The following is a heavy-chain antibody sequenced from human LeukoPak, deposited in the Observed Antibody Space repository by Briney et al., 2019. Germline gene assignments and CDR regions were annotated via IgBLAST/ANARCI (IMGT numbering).Heavy chain of an antibody. CDR1: GYTFTGYY. J-gene: IGHJ4*02. CDR2: ISYDGSNK. V-gene: IGHV3-30-3*01. D-gene: IGHD6-13*01. Sequence: SCKASGYTFTGYYMHWVRQAPGKGLEWVAVISYDGSNKYYADSVRGRFTISRDNSKNTLYLQMNSLRAEDTAVYYCARVPGIAAAGVGYWGQGTLVTVSS. CDR3: ARVPGIAAAGVGY.